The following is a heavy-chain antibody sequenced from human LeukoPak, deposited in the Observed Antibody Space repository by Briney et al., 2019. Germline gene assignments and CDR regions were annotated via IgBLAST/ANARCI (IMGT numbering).Heavy chain of an antibody. CDR3: ARGGARYLDT. Sequence: GGSLRLSCAASGFTFSTYWMSWVRQAPGKGQEWVAKMKEDGSNIYYVDSVKGRFTICRDNAKNSLCLQMSSLRVEDTAVYYCARGGARYLDTWGQGILVTVSS. J-gene: IGHJ5*02. V-gene: IGHV3-7*01. CDR1: GFTFSTYW. D-gene: IGHD3-9*01. CDR2: MKEDGSNI.